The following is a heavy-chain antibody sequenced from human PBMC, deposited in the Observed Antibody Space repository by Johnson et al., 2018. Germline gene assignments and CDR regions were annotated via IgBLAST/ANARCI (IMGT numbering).Heavy chain of an antibody. V-gene: IGHV3-30*18. D-gene: IGHD3-3*01. CDR3: AKYEWSDAFDI. CDR1: GFTFSSYG. CDR2: ISYDGSNK. Sequence: VQLVETGGGVVQPGRSLRLSCAASGFTFSSYGMHWVRQAPGKGLEWVAVISYDGSNKYYADSVTGRFTISRDNSKNTLYLQMNSLRAEDTAVYYCAKYEWSDAFDIWGQGTMVTVSS. J-gene: IGHJ3*02.